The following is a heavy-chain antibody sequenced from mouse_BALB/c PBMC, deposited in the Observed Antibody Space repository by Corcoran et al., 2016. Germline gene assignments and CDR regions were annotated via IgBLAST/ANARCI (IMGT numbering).Heavy chain of an antibody. CDR1: GYSFTGYY. J-gene: IGHJ3*01. CDR2: INPYNGAT. CDR3: AREDPYYGSSAWFAY. V-gene: IGHV1-26*01. D-gene: IGHD1-1*01. Sequence: EVQLQQSGPELVKPGASVKISCKASGYSFTGYYMHWVKQSHVKSLEWIGRINPYNGATSYNQNFKDKASLTVDKSSSTAYMELHSLTSEDSAVYYCAREDPYYGSSAWFAYWGQGTLVTVSA.